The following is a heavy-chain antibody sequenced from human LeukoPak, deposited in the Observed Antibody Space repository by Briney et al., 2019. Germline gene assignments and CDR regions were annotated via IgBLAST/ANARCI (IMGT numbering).Heavy chain of an antibody. D-gene: IGHD6-19*01. CDR1: GGSISSYF. J-gene: IGHJ4*02. Sequence: SETLSLTCTVSGGSISSYFWSWIRQPPGKGLEWIVYIYYSGSTNYDPSLKSRVTMSVDTSKNQFSLKLSSVTAADTAVYYCARIDRAVAGTIDYWGQGTLVTVSS. CDR3: ARIDRAVAGTIDY. CDR2: IYYSGST. V-gene: IGHV4-59*08.